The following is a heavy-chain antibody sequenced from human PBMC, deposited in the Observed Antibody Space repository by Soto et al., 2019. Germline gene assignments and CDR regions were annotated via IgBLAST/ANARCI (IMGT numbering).Heavy chain of an antibody. J-gene: IGHJ5*02. CDR1: GFTFSSYS. Sequence: EVQLVESGGGLVQPGGSLRLSCAASGFTFSSYSMNWVRQAPGQGLEWVSYISSSSSTIYYADSVKGRFTISRDNAKNSLYLQMNSLRAEDTAVYYCARPGRGYSSSWFDPWGQGTLVTVSS. CDR3: ARPGRGYSSSWFDP. CDR2: ISSSSSTI. D-gene: IGHD6-13*01. V-gene: IGHV3-48*01.